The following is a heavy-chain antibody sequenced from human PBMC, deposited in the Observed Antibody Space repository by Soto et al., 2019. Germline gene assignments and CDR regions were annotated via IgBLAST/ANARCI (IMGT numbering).Heavy chain of an antibody. Sequence: QVQLQESGPGLVKPSETLSLTCSVSGGSMSKFYWSWIRKTAGKGLEWMGRVYATGTSDYNPSLRSRFAMSFDISQQTLSLRLTSVAAAETCMYYCVRDRSQTLRDCFDPWGQGILFTDSS. CDR1: GGSMSKFY. J-gene: IGHJ5*02. CDR3: VRDRSQTLRDCFDP. CDR2: VYATGTS. D-gene: IGHD3-16*01. V-gene: IGHV4-4*07.